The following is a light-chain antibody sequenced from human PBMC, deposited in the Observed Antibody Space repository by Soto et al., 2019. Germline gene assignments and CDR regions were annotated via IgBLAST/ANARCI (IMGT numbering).Light chain of an antibody. Sequence: EIVMTQSPATLSVSPGERATLSCRASQSVSSNLAWYQQKPGQAPRRLIYGASTRATGIPARFSGSRSGTEFTLTISSLQSEDCAVYYCQQYNNWPYTFGQGTKLEIK. J-gene: IGKJ2*01. CDR1: QSVSSN. V-gene: IGKV3-15*01. CDR2: GAS. CDR3: QQYNNWPYT.